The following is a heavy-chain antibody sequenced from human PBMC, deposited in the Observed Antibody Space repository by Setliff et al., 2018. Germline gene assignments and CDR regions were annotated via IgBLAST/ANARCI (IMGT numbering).Heavy chain of an antibody. CDR3: ARVATAMLDAFDI. D-gene: IGHD5-18*01. J-gene: IGHJ3*02. Sequence: LSLTCTVSGGSISSNTYYWSWIRQHPGKGLEWIGYISYSGSTYYNPSLKSRVSISIDTSKNQFSLNLSSVTAADTAVYYCARVATAMLDAFDIWGQGTMVTVSS. V-gene: IGHV4-31*03. CDR1: GGSISSNTYY. CDR2: ISYSGST.